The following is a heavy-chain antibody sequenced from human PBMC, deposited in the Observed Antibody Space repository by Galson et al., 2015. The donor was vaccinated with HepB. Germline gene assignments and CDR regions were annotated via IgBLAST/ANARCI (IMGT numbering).Heavy chain of an antibody. CDR3: ARQPSIKGWLYWYFDV. CDR2: IYYSGRT. J-gene: IGHJ2*01. V-gene: IGHV4-39*01. Sequence: LSLTCTVSGGSIRSTTDYWVWIRQTPGKGLEWIGSIYYSGRTFYNPALKSRVTTSVDASKDEVSLKVRSMTAADTGAYFCARQPSIKGWLYWYFDVWGRGTLVTVSA. D-gene: IGHD6-19*01. CDR1: GGSIRSTTDY.